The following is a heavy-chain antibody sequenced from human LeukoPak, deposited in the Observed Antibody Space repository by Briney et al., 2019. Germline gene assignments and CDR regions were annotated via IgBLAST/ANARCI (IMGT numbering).Heavy chain of an antibody. V-gene: IGHV4-59*08. CDR3: ARHRRNSGRGTYYYYGMDV. Sequence: PSETLSLTCTVSGGSISSYYWSWIRQPPGKGLEWIGYIYYSGSTNYNPSLKSRVTISVDTSKNQFSLKLSSVTAADTAVYYCARHRRNSGRGTYYYYGMDVWGQGTTVTVSS. D-gene: IGHD6-19*01. CDR1: GGSISSYY. J-gene: IGHJ6*02. CDR2: IYYSGST.